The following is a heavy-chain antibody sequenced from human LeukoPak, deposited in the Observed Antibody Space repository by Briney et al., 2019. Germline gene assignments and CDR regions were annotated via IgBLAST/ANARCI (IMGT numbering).Heavy chain of an antibody. CDR3: ARLYSGTRPPDY. Sequence: SETLSLTCTVSGDSIISSSYYWGWHHQPPGTGLEWIGSIYYSGRTSYNPSRKSRVTISIDTSKNQLSLKLSSVTAADTAVYYCARLYSGTRPPDYWGQGTLVTVSS. D-gene: IGHD1-26*01. V-gene: IGHV4-39*01. CDR1: GDSIISSSYY. CDR2: IYYSGRT. J-gene: IGHJ4*02.